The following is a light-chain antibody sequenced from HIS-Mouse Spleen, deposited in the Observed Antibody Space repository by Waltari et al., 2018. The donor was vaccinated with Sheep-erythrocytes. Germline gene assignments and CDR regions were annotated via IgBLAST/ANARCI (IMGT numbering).Light chain of an antibody. J-gene: IGLJ2*01. CDR3: AAWDDSLNGVV. Sequence: QSVLTQPPSASGTPGQRVTISCSGSSSNIGSNTVNWYQQHPGTAPKLTGYSINQRPAGVPDRFSGSKAGTSASLAISGLQSEDEADYYCAAWDDSLNGVVFGGGTKLTVL. CDR2: SIN. CDR1: SSNIGSNT. V-gene: IGLV1-44*01.